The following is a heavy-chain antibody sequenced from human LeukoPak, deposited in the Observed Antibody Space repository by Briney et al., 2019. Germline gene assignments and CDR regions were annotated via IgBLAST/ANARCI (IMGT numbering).Heavy chain of an antibody. CDR3: ARDLNWAGY. Sequence: PGGSLRLSCAASGFTFSTYWMTWVRQAPGKGLEWVANINQEGGETYYVDSVKGRFTISRDNAKNSLYLQMNSLRVEDTAVYYCARDLNWAGYWGQGTLVTVSS. CDR1: GFTFSTYW. V-gene: IGHV3-7*01. CDR2: INQEGGET. J-gene: IGHJ4*02. D-gene: IGHD3-10*01.